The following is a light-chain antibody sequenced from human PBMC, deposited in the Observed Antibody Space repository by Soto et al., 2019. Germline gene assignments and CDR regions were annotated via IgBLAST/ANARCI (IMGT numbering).Light chain of an antibody. CDR2: GAS. Sequence: EIVMTQSPATLSVSPGERATLSCRASQSVSSNLAWYQQKPGQAPRLLIYGASTRATDIATRFSGSGSGTEFTLTISSLLSEDFAVYYCQQYNNWPSWTFGQGTKVEIK. J-gene: IGKJ1*01. V-gene: IGKV3D-15*01. CDR1: QSVSSN. CDR3: QQYNNWPSWT.